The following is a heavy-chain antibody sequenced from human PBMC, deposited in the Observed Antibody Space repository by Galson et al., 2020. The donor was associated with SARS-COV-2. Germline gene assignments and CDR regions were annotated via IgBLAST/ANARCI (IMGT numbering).Heavy chain of an antibody. CDR3: ARDGGGWYVY. Sequence: TGGSLRLSCAASGFTFSSYAMHWVRQAPGKGLEWVAVISYDGSNKYYADSVKGRFTISRDNSKNTLYLQMNSLRAEDTAVYYCARDGGGWYVYGGQGTLVTVAS. J-gene: IGHJ4*02. CDR2: ISYDGSNK. V-gene: IGHV3-30-3*01. D-gene: IGHD6-19*01. CDR1: GFTFSSYA.